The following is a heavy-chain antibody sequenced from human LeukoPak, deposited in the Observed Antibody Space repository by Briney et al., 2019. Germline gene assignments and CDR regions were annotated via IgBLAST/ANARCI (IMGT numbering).Heavy chain of an antibody. D-gene: IGHD6-13*01. V-gene: IGHV4-38-2*02. CDR3: ARAYSSSWYWNWVDP. CDR1: GYSISSGYY. Sequence: KASETLSLTCTVSGYSISSGYYWGWIRQPPGKGLEWIGNIYPTGSTYYNPSLTSRVTISVDTSKNQFSLKVSSVSAADTACDYCARAYSSSWYWNWVDPWGQGTLVIVSA. J-gene: IGHJ5*02. CDR2: IYPTGST.